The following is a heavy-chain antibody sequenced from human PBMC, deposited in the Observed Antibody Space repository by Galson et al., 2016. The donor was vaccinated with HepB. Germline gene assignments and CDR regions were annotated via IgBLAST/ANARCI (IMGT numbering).Heavy chain of an antibody. D-gene: IGHD1-20*01. Sequence: SLRLSCAVSGFSVNNYYMNWVRQAPGKGLEWISVIYTGDSTNYADSVKGRFVVSRDRSTNTLYLHLNTLRPEDTAIYFCARGVGLTGPPFFDSWGQGALVTVSS. V-gene: IGHV3-53*01. J-gene: IGHJ4*02. CDR2: IYTGDST. CDR1: GFSVNNYY. CDR3: ARGVGLTGPPFFDS.